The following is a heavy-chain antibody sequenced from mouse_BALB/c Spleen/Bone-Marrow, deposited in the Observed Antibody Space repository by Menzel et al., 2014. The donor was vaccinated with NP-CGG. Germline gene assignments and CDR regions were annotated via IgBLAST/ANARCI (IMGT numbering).Heavy chain of an antibody. Sequence: VQLQQSGAELMRPGASVKLSCKTSGYSFTTYWMNWVKQRPGQGLEWIGMIHPSDSETKLNQKFKDKATLTVDKSSNTAYMQLNSPTSEDSAVYYCTRGDGYGGFAYWGQGTLVTVSA. D-gene: IGHD2-2*01. J-gene: IGHJ3*01. CDR3: TRGDGYGGFAY. CDR1: GYSFTTYW. CDR2: IHPSDSET. V-gene: IGHV1-61*01.